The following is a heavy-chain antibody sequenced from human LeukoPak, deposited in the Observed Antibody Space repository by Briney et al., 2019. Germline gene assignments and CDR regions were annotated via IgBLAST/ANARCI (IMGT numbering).Heavy chain of an antibody. D-gene: IGHD6-13*01. Sequence: SETLSLTCAVYGGSFSGYYWSWIRQPPGKGLEWIGEINHSGSTNYNPSLKSRVTISVDTSKNQFSLKLSSVTAADTAVYYCATQGVKQQLVQELFDYWGQGTLVTVSS. CDR2: INHSGST. V-gene: IGHV4-34*01. CDR1: GGSFSGYY. J-gene: IGHJ4*02. CDR3: ATQGVKQQLVQELFDY.